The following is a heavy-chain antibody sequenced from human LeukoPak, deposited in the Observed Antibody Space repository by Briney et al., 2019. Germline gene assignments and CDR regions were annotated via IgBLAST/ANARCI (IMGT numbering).Heavy chain of an antibody. CDR2: ISGNNGNT. J-gene: IGHJ6*02. V-gene: IGHV1-18*04. CDR3: ARELVVPAAMRGYYYYYGMDV. D-gene: IGHD2-2*01. Sequence: ASVKVSCKASGYTFTSYYMHWVRQAPGQGLEWMGWISGNNGNTNYAQKFQGRVTMTTETSTSTAYMELRSLRSDDTAVYYCARELVVPAAMRGYYYYYGMDVWGQGTTVTVSS. CDR1: GYTFTSYY.